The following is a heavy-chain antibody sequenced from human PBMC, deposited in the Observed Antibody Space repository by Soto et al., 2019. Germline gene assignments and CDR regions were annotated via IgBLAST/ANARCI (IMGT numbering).Heavy chain of an antibody. CDR1: GGSFSGYY. J-gene: IGHJ4*02. V-gene: IGHV4-34*01. D-gene: IGHD5-12*01. CDR3: ARGNVEMATICYYDY. CDR2: INHSGST. Sequence: SETLSLTCAVYGGSFSGYYWSWIRQPPGKGLEWIGEINHSGSTNYNPSLKSRVTISVDTSKNQFSLKLSSVTAADTAVYYCARGNVEMATICYYDYWGQGTLVTVSS.